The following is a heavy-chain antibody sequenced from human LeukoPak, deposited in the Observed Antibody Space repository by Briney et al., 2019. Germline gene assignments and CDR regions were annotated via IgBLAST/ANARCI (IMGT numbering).Heavy chain of an antibody. CDR3: ARVRRDGYKPMDV. D-gene: IGHD5-24*01. J-gene: IGHJ6*03. V-gene: IGHV4-61*01. CDR2: IYYSGST. Sequence: SQTLSLTCTVSGGSISSGSYYWSWIRQPPGKGLEWIGYIYYSGSTYYNPSLKSRVTISVDTSKNQFSLKLSSVTAADTAVYYCARVRRDGYKPMDVWGKGTTVTVSS. CDR1: GGSISSGSYY.